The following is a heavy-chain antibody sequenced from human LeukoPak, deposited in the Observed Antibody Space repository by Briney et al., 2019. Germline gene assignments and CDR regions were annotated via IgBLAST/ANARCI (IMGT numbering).Heavy chain of an antibody. CDR1: GGTFSSYA. CDR3: ARGYCSSTSCYLPEYFQH. CDR2: IIPIFGTA. D-gene: IGHD2-2*01. Sequence: SVKVSCKASGGTFSSYATSWVRQAPGQGLEWMGRIIPIFGTANYAQKFQGRVTITTDESTSTAYMELSSLRSEDTAVYYCARGYCSSTSCYLPEYFQHWGQGTLVTVSS. V-gene: IGHV1-69*05. J-gene: IGHJ1*01.